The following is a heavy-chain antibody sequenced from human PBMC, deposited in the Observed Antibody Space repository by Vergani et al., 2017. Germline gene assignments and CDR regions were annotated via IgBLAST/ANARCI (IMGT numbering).Heavy chain of an antibody. J-gene: IGHJ4*02. CDR3: ARDRPDGYCSSTSCYAPDFDY. CDR2: ISAYNGNT. V-gene: IGHV1-18*01. Sequence: QVQLVQSGAEVKKPGASVKVSCKASGYTFTSYGISWVRQAPGQGLEWMGWISAYNGNTNYAPKLQGRVTMTTDTSTSTAYMELRSLRSDDTAVYYCARDRPDGYCSSTSCYAPDFDYWGQGTLVTVSS. D-gene: IGHD2-2*03. CDR1: GYTFTSYG.